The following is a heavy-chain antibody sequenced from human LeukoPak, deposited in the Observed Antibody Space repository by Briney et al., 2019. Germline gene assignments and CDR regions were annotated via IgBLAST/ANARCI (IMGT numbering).Heavy chain of an antibody. CDR2: ISGDGSST. J-gene: IGHJ4*02. V-gene: IGHV3-43*02. CDR1: GFTFDDYA. D-gene: IGHD2-15*01. CDR3: AKDTTTSGARFDY. Sequence: GGSLGLSCAASGFTFDDYAMYWVRQAPGKGLEWVSLISGDGSSTYYADSLKGRFTISRDNSKNSLYLQMNSLRTDDTALYYCAKDTTTSGARFDYWGQGTLVTVSS.